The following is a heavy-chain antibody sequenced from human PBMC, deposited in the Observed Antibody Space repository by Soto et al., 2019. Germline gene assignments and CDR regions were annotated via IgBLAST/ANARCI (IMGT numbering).Heavy chain of an antibody. CDR3: AVKYCSGGSCYANYDSSGYSY. V-gene: IGHV5-51*01. CDR2: IYPGDSDT. Sequence: GESLKISCKGSGYSFTSYWIGWVRQMPGKGLEWMGIIYPGDSDTRYGPSFQGQVTISADKAISTAYLQWSSLKASDTAMYYCAVKYCSGGSCYANYDSSGYSYWGQGTLVTVS. CDR1: GYSFTSYW. D-gene: IGHD2-15*01. J-gene: IGHJ4*02.